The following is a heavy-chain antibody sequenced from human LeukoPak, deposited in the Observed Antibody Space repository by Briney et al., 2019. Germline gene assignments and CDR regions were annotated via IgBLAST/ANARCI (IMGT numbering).Heavy chain of an antibody. CDR3: ATRGVTMIVVGPAFDI. D-gene: IGHD3-22*01. J-gene: IGHJ3*02. Sequence: GASVKVSCKVSGYTLTELSMHWVRQAPGKGLEWMGGFDPEDGETIYAQKFQGRVTMTEDTSTDTAYMELSSLRSEDTAVYYCATRGVTMIVVGPAFDIWGQGTMVTVSS. CDR2: FDPEDGET. V-gene: IGHV1-24*01. CDR1: GYTLTELS.